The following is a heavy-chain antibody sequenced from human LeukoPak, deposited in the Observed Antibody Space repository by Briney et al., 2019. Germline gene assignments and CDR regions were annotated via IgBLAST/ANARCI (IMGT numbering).Heavy chain of an antibody. CDR1: GFIVSGYH. J-gene: IGHJ3*01. D-gene: IGHD2-21*01. CDR3: ARDGAEGDDSAFDV. Sequence: GGSLRLSCAASGFIVSGYHMDWVRQAPGEGLEWVGRTRNRARSYKTEYAASVKGRFSISRDESKNSVFLQMNSLKPEDTAVYYCARDGAEGDDSAFDVWGQGTMVTVSS. V-gene: IGHV3-72*01. CDR2: TRNRARSYKT.